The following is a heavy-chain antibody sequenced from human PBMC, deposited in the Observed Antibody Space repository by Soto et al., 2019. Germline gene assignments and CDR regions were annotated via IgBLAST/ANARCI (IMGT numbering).Heavy chain of an antibody. CDR1: GGYICRGGYY. CDR2: IYYSGST. V-gene: IGHV4-31*03. CDR3: ARESPLLYYYDSSGYYYRAFDI. Sequence: SETLSLTCTVSGGYICRGGYYCSWIRQHPGKGLEWIGYIYYSGSTYYNPSLKSRVTISVDTSKNQFSLKLSSVTAADTAVYYCARESPLLYYYDSSGYYYRAFDIWGQGTMVTVSS. D-gene: IGHD3-22*01. J-gene: IGHJ3*02.